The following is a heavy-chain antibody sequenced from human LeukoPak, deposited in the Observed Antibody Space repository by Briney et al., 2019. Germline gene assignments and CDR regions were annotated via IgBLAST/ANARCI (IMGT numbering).Heavy chain of an antibody. CDR1: GYTLTELS. J-gene: IGHJ4*02. D-gene: IGHD2-15*01. V-gene: IGHV1-24*01. CDR2: FDPEDGET. Sequence: ASVKVSCKVSGYTLTELSMHWVRQAPGKGLEWMGGFDPEDGETIYAQKFQGRVTMTKDTSTDTAYMELSSLRSEDTAVYYCATAYCSGGSCYRYYFDYWGQGTLVTVSS. CDR3: ATAYCSGGSCYRYYFDY.